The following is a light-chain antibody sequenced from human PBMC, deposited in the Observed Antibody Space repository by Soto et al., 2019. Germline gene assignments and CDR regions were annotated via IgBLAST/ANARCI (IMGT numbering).Light chain of an antibody. J-gene: IGKJ1*01. CDR1: QTISTY. CDR3: QHYNTYTWT. Sequence: IKITQSPSTLSASVGDRVTITCGASQTISTYLAWYQQKPGKAPKLLIYKASSLGSGVPSRFSGSGSGTDFTLTISSLQPDDSATYYCQHYNTYTWTFGLGTKV. V-gene: IGKV1-5*03. CDR2: KAS.